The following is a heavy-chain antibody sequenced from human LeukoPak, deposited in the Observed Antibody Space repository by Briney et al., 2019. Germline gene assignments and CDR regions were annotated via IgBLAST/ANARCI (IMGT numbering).Heavy chain of an antibody. V-gene: IGHV4-61*02. J-gene: IGHJ6*03. Sequence: SETLSLTCTVSGDSISSGNYCWGWIRQPAGKGLEWIGRVYTTGTTTHNPSLRSRVTISLDTSKNHFSLKLSSVIAADAAVYYCARDSPWYFYYMDVWGRGTTVTVSS. CDR3: ARDSPWYFYYMDV. CDR1: GDSISSGNYC. CDR2: VYTTGTT.